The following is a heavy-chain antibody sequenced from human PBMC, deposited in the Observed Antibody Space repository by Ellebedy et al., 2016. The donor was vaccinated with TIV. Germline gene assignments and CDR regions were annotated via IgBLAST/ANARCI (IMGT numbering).Heavy chain of an antibody. Sequence: LSLTCVASGFTFSDYGMHWVRQAPGKGLEYVSAISSNGGSTYYADSVKGRFTISRDNSKNTLYLQMGSLRAEDMAVYYCARGDDAFDIWGQGTMVTVSS. CDR2: ISSNGGST. CDR3: ARGDDAFDI. J-gene: IGHJ3*02. CDR1: GFTFSDYG. V-gene: IGHV3-64*02.